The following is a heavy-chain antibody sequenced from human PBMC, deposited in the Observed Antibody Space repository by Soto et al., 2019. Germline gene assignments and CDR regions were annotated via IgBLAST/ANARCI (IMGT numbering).Heavy chain of an antibody. J-gene: IGHJ6*02. V-gene: IGHV4-38-2*01. Sequence: PETLSLTCAVSGYSIGSGYYWAWIRQSPGKGLEWIGSIYHAGSVYYNPSLNGRVALSMDTSKNHFSLKLTSVTAADTAVYYCARTFDYYGMDVWGQGTTVTVSS. CDR3: ARTFDYYGMDV. CDR2: IYHAGSV. CDR1: GYSIGSGYY.